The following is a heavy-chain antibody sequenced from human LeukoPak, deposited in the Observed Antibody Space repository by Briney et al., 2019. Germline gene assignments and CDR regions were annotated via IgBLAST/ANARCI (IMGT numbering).Heavy chain of an antibody. J-gene: IGHJ4*02. CDR3: ARQGWDVGFVY. CDR1: GYTFTSYV. D-gene: IGHD6-19*01. Sequence: GASVRLSCTASGYTFTSYVIIWVREAPGHGLEWMGWISAYNGNTNYAQKLQGRVTMTTDTSTSTAYMELRSLRCDGTAVYYCARQGWDVGFVYWGQGTLVTVSS. CDR2: ISAYNGNT. V-gene: IGHV1-18*04.